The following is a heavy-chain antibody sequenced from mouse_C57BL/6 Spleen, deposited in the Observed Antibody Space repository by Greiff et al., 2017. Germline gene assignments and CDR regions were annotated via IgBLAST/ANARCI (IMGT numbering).Heavy chain of an antibody. V-gene: IGHV1-50*01. J-gene: IGHJ4*01. CDR2: IDPSDSYT. CDR1: GYTFTSYS. Sequence: QVQLQQPGAELVKPGASVKLSCKASGYTFTSYSMQWVKQRPGQGLEWIGEIDPSDSYTNYNQKFKGKATLTVDTSSSTAYMQLSSLTSEDSAVYYCARGGAMDYWGQGTSVTVSS. CDR3: ARGGAMDY.